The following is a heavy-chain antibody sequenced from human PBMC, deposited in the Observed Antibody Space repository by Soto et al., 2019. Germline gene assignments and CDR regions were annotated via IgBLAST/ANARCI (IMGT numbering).Heavy chain of an antibody. CDR1: GGSISSSNW. Sequence: SETLSLTCAVSGGSISSSNWWSWFRHPPGKCLQWIWEIYHSGSTNYNPYLKSRVTISVDKSKNQFSLKLSSVTAADTAVYYCARNYDILTGYQGAYYYYGMDVWGQGTTVTVSS. CDR3: ARNYDILTGYQGAYYYYGMDV. CDR2: IYHSGST. V-gene: IGHV4-4*02. J-gene: IGHJ6*02. D-gene: IGHD3-9*01.